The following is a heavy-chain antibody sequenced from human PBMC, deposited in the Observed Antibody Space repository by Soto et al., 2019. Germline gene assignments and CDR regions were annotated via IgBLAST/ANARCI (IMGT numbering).Heavy chain of an antibody. V-gene: IGHV3-33*01. CDR3: ARGHIVVVTAIVGGWFEP. Sequence: GGSLRLSCAASGFTFSNYAMHWVRQAPGKGLEWVAVIWDDGSNRYYADSVKGRFTISRDNSKNTLYLQMNSLRAEDTAVYYCARGHIVVVTAIVGGWFEPWGQGTMVTLSS. CDR1: GFTFSNYA. D-gene: IGHD2-21*02. J-gene: IGHJ5*02. CDR2: IWDDGSNR.